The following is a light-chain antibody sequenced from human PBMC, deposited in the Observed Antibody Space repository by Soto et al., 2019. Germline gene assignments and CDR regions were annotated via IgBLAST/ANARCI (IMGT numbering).Light chain of an antibody. Sequence: EIVLTQSPATLSLSPGERATLSCRASQSVSSYLSCYHQKPGQAARILIYDTSTRATAIPAGFIGSGSGTKFSLPISSRVPEDFAVYYYRQRNNWPRSFTFGPGTKVDIK. CDR3: RQRNNWPRSFT. CDR1: QSVSSY. J-gene: IGKJ3*01. CDR2: DTS. V-gene: IGKV3-11*01.